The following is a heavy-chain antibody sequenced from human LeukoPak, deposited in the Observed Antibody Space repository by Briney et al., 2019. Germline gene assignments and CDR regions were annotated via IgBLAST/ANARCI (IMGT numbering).Heavy chain of an antibody. CDR2: INSDGSST. J-gene: IGHJ1*01. V-gene: IGHV3-74*01. CDR3: ARGQQWLDTWFQH. D-gene: IGHD6-19*01. Sequence: GGSLRLSCAASGFTFSSYWMHWARQAPGKGLVWVSRINSDGSSTSYADSVRGRFIISRDNSKNTLYLQMNSLTPEDTAVYFCARGQQWLDTWFQHWGQGTLVTVSS. CDR1: GFTFSSYW.